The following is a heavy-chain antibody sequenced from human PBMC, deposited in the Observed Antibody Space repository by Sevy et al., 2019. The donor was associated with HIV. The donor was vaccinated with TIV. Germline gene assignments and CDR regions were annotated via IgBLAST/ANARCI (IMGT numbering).Heavy chain of an antibody. CDR1: AFTFSNFA. CDR3: AKDRGVGSFDY. CDR2: ISAGGSDT. V-gene: IGHV3-23*01. D-gene: IGHD3-10*01. J-gene: IGHJ4*01. Sequence: GGSLRLSCAASAFTFSNFAMSWVRQAPGKGLEWVSAISAGGSDTYYADSVKGRLTIARDNSRNTLYLQMNNLRAEDTAVYYCAKDRGVGSFDYWGHGTLVTLSS.